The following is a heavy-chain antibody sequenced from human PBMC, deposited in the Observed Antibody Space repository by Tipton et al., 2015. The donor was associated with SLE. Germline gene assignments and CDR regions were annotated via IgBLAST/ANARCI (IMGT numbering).Heavy chain of an antibody. D-gene: IGHD5/OR15-5a*01. CDR1: DYSISIDDY. Sequence: GLVKPSETLSLICSVSDYSISIDDYWGWIRQPPGKGLEWIGSIYYGGATPYNPSLKSRVTILVDTSKNQFSLKLTSVTAADTAVYFCARDRSSVSDWGQGTQVIVSP. CDR3: ARDRSSVSD. J-gene: IGHJ4*02. V-gene: IGHV4-38-2*02. CDR2: IYYGGAT.